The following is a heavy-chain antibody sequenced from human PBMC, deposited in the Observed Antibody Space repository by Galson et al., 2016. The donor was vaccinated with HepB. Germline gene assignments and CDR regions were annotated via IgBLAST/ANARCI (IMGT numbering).Heavy chain of an antibody. J-gene: IGHJ1*01. V-gene: IGHV3-9*01. CDR3: AGDHGQGSQLDS. CDR2: ISWNSGSI. CDR1: GFTFDDYA. Sequence: SLRLSCAASGFTFDDYAMHWVRQAPGKGLEWVSGISWNSGSIGYADSVKGRFTISRDKSKNMVFLHMDSLRVDDTALYYCAGDHGQGSQLDSWGQGTLVGVSS. D-gene: IGHD1-1*01.